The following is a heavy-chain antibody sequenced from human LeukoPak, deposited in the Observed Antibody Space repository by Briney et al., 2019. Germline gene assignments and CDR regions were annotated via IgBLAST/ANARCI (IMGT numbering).Heavy chain of an antibody. CDR1: GYTFTNYT. CDR2: MSPNSGNT. D-gene: IGHD4-17*01. Sequence: ASVKVSCKASGYTFTNYTLNWVRQAPGQGLEWMGWMSPNSGNTGYAQKFQGRITMTKSTSISTAYMELSDLESEDTDVYYCARTPPDYGIDYWGQGTLVTVSS. V-gene: IGHV1-8*02. CDR3: ARTPPDYGIDY. J-gene: IGHJ4*02.